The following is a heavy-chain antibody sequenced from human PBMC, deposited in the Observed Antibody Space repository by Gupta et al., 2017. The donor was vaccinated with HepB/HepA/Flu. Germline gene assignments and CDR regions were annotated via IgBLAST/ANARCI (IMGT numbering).Heavy chain of an antibody. D-gene: IGHD3-9*01. CDR3: ASFDATVNY. CDR1: GFTFSQSC. Sequence: EVQLVESGGGLVQPGGSLRLSCAACGFTFSQSCMNWVRQAPGKGLEWVANINPDGNEKRYVDSVRGRFTTSRDNADNSVFLQMNSLRAEDTAVYYCASFDATVNYWGQGTLVTVSS. CDR2: INPDGNEK. V-gene: IGHV3-7*01. J-gene: IGHJ4*02.